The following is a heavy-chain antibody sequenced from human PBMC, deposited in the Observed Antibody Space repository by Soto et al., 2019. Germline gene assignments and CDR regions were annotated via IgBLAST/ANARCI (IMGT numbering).Heavy chain of an antibody. J-gene: IGHJ4*02. V-gene: IGHV4-39*01. D-gene: IGHD6-6*01. CDR1: GGSISSSNYY. CDR2: IYYSGST. CDR3: ARPYSSSPSGFDY. Sequence: SETLSLTCTVSGGSISSSNYYWGWIRQPPGKGLEWIGSIYYSGSTYYNPSLKSRLTISVDTSKNQFSLRLSSVTAADTAVYYCARPYSSSPSGFDYWGQGTLVTVSS.